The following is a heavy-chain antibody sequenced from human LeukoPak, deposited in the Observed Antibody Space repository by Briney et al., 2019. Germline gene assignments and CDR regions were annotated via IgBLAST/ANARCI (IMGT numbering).Heavy chain of an antibody. Sequence: GGSLRLSCAASGFTFSSYAMSWVRQPPGKGLEWDSTISGSGGSTYYADSVKGRFTISRDNSKNTLYLQMNSLRAEDTAVYYCAKGIIAAAGTLDYWGQGTLVTVSS. CDR2: ISGSGGST. J-gene: IGHJ4*02. D-gene: IGHD6-13*01. V-gene: IGHV3-23*01. CDR1: GFTFSSYA. CDR3: AKGIIAAAGTLDY.